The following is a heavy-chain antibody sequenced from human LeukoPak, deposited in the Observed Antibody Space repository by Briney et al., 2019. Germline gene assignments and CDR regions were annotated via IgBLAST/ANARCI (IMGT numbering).Heavy chain of an antibody. Sequence: SETLSLTCAVSGYSISSGYSWGWVRQAPGKGLEWIGSIYHTGSTDYNPSLKSRLTISVDMSKNQFSLNLRSVTAADTAVYYCARDKDDYVWGTYRWWGQGMLVTVSS. J-gene: IGHJ4*02. CDR2: IYHTGST. V-gene: IGHV4-38-2*01. CDR1: GYSISSGYS. CDR3: ARDKDDYVWGTYRW. D-gene: IGHD3-16*02.